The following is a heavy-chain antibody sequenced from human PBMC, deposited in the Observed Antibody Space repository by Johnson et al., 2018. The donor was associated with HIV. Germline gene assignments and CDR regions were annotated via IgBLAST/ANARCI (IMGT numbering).Heavy chain of an antibody. J-gene: IGHJ3*02. V-gene: IGHV3-74*01. CDR3: AKDRAEVVVVHDAVDM. CDR1: GFTLSSYW. D-gene: IGHD2-15*01. Sequence: VQLVESGGGLVQPGGSLRLSCAASGFTLSSYWMHWVRQVPGKGPVWVSRINSDGSSSAYADSVKGRFTISRDGAKNTLYLQMNSLRPEDTAVYYCAKDRAEVVVVHDAVDMWGQGTMVTVSS. CDR2: INSDGSSS.